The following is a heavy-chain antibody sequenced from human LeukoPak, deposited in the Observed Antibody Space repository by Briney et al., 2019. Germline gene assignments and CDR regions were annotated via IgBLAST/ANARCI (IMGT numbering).Heavy chain of an antibody. CDR3: ARGGGYYTSGSYPGY. CDR2: IYTSGST. V-gene: IGHV4-4*07. J-gene: IGHJ4*02. D-gene: IGHD3-10*01. Sequence: SETLSLTCTVSGGSISSYYWSWIRQPAGKGLEWIGRIYTSGSTNYNPSLKSRVTISVDTSKNQFSLKLTSVTAADTAVYYCARGGGYYTSGSYPGYWGQGTLVTVSS. CDR1: GGSISSYY.